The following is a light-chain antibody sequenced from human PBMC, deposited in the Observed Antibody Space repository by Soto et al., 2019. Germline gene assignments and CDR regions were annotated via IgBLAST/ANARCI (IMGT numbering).Light chain of an antibody. CDR3: VLYMGSGIWV. J-gene: IGLJ3*02. V-gene: IGLV8-61*01. CDR1: SGSVSTTYY. Sequence: QTVVTQDPSFSVSPGGTVTLTCGLTSGSVSTTYYPSWYQQTPGQAPRTLIYSTNTRSSGVPDRFSGSILGNKAALTITGAQADDESDYYCVLYMGSGIWVFGGWTKLTVL. CDR2: STN.